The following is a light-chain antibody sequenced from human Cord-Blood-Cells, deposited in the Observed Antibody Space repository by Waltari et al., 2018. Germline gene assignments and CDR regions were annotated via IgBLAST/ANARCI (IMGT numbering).Light chain of an antibody. J-gene: IGLJ1*01. Sequence: QSALTQPASVAGSPGQSITIPCTGTSSDLGGYNYVSCYQQHPGKAPKLMIYALSMRPSGVSNRFSGSKSGNTASLTISGLQAEDEADYYCSSYTSSSLYVFGTGTKVTVL. CDR2: ALS. CDR3: SSYTSSSLYV. CDR1: SSDLGGYNY. V-gene: IGLV2-14*01.